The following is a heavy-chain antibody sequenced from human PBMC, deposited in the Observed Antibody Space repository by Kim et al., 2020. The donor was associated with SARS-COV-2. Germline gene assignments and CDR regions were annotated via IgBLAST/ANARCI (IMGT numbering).Heavy chain of an antibody. J-gene: IGHJ3*02. CDR3: ARGNILWWAFDI. V-gene: IGHV4-34*01. D-gene: IGHD2-21*01. CDR1: GGSFSGYY. Sequence: SETLSLTCAVYGGSFSGYYWSWIRQPPGKGLEWIGEINHSGSTNYNPSLKSRVTISVDTSKNQFSLKLSSVTAADTAVYYCARGNILWWAFDIWGQGTMVTVSS. CDR2: INHSGST.